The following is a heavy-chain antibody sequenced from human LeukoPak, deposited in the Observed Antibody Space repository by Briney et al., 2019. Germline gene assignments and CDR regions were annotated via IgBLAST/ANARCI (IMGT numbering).Heavy chain of an antibody. Sequence: SETLSLTCTVSGDSISSSSYYWGWIRQPPGKGLEWIGTIYYSGSTYYNPSLKSRVTISVNTSKNQFSLKLSSVTAADTAVYYCARQEVYCSSTSCYARGYSYGTFFDYWGQGTLVTVSS. CDR1: GDSISSSSYY. J-gene: IGHJ4*02. V-gene: IGHV4-39*01. D-gene: IGHD2-2*01. CDR3: ARQEVYCSSTSCYARGYSYGTFFDY. CDR2: IYYSGST.